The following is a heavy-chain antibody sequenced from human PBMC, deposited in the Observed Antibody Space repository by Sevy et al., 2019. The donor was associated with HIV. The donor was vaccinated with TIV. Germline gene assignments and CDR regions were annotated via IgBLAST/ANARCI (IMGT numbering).Heavy chain of an antibody. J-gene: IGHJ4*01. D-gene: IGHD2-8*01. CDR3: ARDRDDGYCTNGVCFNFDN. Sequence: GGSLSLSCAASGFTLVIYAMHWVRQAPGKGLEWVSGISWNSGGINYADSVKGRLTISRGNAKNSLFLQMKSLRADDTALYYCARDRDDGYCTNGVCFNFDNWGQGTLVTVSS. CDR2: ISWNSGGI. V-gene: IGHV3-9*01. CDR1: GFTLVIYA.